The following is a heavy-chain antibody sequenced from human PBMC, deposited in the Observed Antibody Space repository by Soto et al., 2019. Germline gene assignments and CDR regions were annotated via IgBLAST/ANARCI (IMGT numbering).Heavy chain of an antibody. D-gene: IGHD1-1*01. V-gene: IGHV1-69*08. CDR1: GVAFSNYT. CDR2: VIPLLDAS. Sequence: QVQLVQSGAEVKKPGSSVRISCTASGVAFSNYTFTWVRRAPGQGLEWMAMVIPLLDASNYADNFQDRVTITEDRCTSKAYMELSGLKSEDSAIYYCASGTSQMTQDRMGFYYYMDVWGKGTTVTVSS. CDR3: ASGTSQMTQDRMGFYYYMDV. J-gene: IGHJ6*03.